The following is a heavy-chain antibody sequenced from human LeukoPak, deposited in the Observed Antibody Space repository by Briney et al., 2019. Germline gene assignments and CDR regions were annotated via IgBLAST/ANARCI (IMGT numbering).Heavy chain of an antibody. D-gene: IGHD2-2*01. CDR1: GFTVSNNY. J-gene: IGHJ4*02. CDR2: ISSSSSYI. V-gene: IGHV3-21*01. CDR3: ARGRYIVVVPDESHFDY. Sequence: GGSLRLSCAASGFTVSNNYMSWVRQAPGKGLEWVSSISSSSSYIYYADSVKGRFTISRDNAKNSLYLQMNSLRAEDTAVYYCARGRYIVVVPDESHFDYWGQGTLVTVSS.